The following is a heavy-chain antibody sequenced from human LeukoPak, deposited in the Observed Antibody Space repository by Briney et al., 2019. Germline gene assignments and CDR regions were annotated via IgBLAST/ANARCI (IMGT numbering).Heavy chain of an antibody. V-gene: IGHV3-21*01. D-gene: IGHD1-26*01. Sequence: GGCLSLSCAVSGFTPSSFSTDWGRHAPGRGREWVLSISSSSSYIYYADSVKGRFTISRDNAKNSLYLQMNSLRAEDTAVYFCARDSKGGSYLFDPWGQGTLVTVSS. J-gene: IGHJ5*02. CDR1: GFTPSSFS. CDR3: ARDSKGGSYLFDP. CDR2: ISSSSSYI.